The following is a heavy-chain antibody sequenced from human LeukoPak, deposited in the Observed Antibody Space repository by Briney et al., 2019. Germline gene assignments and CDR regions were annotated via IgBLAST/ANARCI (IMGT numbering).Heavy chain of an antibody. CDR1: GGSVSSGSYY. D-gene: IGHD6-13*01. J-gene: IGHJ4*02. V-gene: IGHV4-61*01. Sequence: SETLSLTCTVSGGSVSSGSYYWSWIRQPPGKGLEWIGYIYYSGSTNYNPSLKSRVTISVDTSKNQFSLKLSSVTAADTAVYYCARGGQQLAKWGQGTLVTVSS. CDR3: ARGGQQLAK. CDR2: IYYSGST.